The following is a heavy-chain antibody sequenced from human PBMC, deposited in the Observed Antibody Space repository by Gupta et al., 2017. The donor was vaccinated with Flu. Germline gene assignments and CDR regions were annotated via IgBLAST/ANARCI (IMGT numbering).Heavy chain of an antibody. J-gene: IGHJ3*02. Sequence: GRFTISRDNAKNSLIMQMNSLRAEDTAVYYGARDPGWGAFDMWGQGTLVTISS. D-gene: IGHD1-26*01. V-gene: IGHV3-48*01. CDR3: ARDPGWGAFDM.